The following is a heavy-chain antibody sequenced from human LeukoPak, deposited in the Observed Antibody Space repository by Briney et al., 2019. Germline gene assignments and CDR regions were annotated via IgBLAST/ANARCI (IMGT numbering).Heavy chain of an antibody. D-gene: IGHD5-18*01. CDR1: GGSISSYY. CDR2: IYYSGST. Sequence: PSETLSLTCTVSGGSISSYYWNWIRQPPGKGLEWIGYIYYSGSTYYNPSLKSRVTISVDTSKNQFSLKLSSVTAADTAVYYCARALYGYYYFDYWGQGTLVTVSS. CDR3: ARALYGYYYFDY. J-gene: IGHJ4*02. V-gene: IGHV4-59*01.